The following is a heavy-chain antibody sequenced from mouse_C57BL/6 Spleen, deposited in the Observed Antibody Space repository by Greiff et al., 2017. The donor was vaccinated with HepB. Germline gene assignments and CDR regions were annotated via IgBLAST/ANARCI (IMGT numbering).Heavy chain of an antibody. D-gene: IGHD2-4*01. Sequence: QVQLQQPGAELVMPGASVKLSCKASGYTFTSYWMHWVKQRPGQGLEWIGEIDPSDSYTNYNQKFKGKSTLTVDKSSSTAYMQLSSLTSEDSAVYYCARGEDYYDYDGGYWGQGTTLTVSS. CDR3: ARGEDYYDYDGGY. CDR1: GYTFTSYW. CDR2: IDPSDSYT. V-gene: IGHV1-69*01. J-gene: IGHJ2*01.